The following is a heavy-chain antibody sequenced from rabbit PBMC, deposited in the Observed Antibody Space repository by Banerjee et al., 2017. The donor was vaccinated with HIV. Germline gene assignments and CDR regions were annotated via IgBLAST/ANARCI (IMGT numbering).Heavy chain of an antibody. CDR3: ARDQTGDGVSVYTL. D-gene: IGHD2-1*01. CDR2: INTGSGST. J-gene: IGHJ4*01. V-gene: IGHV1S40*01. CDR1: GFSLSSSYN. Sequence: QSLEESGGDLVKPGASLTLTCTASGFSLSSSYNMCWVRQAPGKGLEWIGCINTGSGSTWYASWAKGRFTISKTSSTTVTLQMTSLTAADTATYFCARDQTGDGVSVYTLWGQGTLVTVS.